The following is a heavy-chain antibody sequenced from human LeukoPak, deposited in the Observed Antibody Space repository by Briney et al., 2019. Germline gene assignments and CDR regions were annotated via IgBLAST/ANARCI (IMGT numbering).Heavy chain of an antibody. V-gene: IGHV3-7*01. Sequence: GALRLSCAASGFTFSSYWMSWVRQAPGKGLEWVANIKQDGSEKYYVDSVKGRFTISRDNAKNSLYLQMNSLRAEDTAVYYCARIAVTYTFDYWGQGTLVTVSS. J-gene: IGHJ4*02. CDR2: IKQDGSEK. D-gene: IGHD4-17*01. CDR3: ARIAVTYTFDY. CDR1: GFTFSSYW.